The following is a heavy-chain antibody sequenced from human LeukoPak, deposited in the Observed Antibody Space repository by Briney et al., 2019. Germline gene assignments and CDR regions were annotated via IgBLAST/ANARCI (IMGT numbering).Heavy chain of an antibody. Sequence: SGILSLTCAVSGGSISSGGYYWSWIRQHPGKGLEWVGYIYYSGSTYYNPSLKSQVTISVDTSKNQFSLKLSSVTAADTAVYYCARGPLGYYDSSGYYDYWGQGTLVTVSS. V-gene: IGHV4-31*11. J-gene: IGHJ4*02. CDR1: GGSISSGGYY. CDR2: IYYSGST. CDR3: ARGPLGYYDSSGYYDY. D-gene: IGHD3-22*01.